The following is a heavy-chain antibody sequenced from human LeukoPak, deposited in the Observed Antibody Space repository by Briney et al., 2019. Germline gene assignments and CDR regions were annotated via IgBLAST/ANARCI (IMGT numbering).Heavy chain of an antibody. V-gene: IGHV3-15*01. CDR1: GFTVRTHS. D-gene: IGHD2-21*01. CDR2: IKSKTDGGTT. Sequence: GGSLRLSCTASGFTVRTHSMSRVRQAPGKGLEWVGRIKSKTDGGTTDYAAPVKGRFTISRDDSKNTLYLQMNSLKTEDTAVYYCSCVPTGDADYWGQGTLVTVSS. J-gene: IGHJ4*02. CDR3: SCVPTGDADY.